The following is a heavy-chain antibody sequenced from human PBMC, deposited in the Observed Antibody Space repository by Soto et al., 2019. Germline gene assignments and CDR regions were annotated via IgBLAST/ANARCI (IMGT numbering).Heavy chain of an antibody. CDR2: ISYDGSNK. CDR1: GFTFSSYA. V-gene: IGHV3-30*04. CDR3: ARDPRHYYGSGESYYYYYYGMDV. Sequence: GGSLRLSCAASGFTFSSYAMHWVRQAPGKGLEWVAVISYDGSNKYYADSVKGRFTISRDNSKNTLYLQMNSLRAEDTAVYYCARDPRHYYGSGESYYYYYYGMDVWGQGTTVTVSS. D-gene: IGHD3-10*01. J-gene: IGHJ6*02.